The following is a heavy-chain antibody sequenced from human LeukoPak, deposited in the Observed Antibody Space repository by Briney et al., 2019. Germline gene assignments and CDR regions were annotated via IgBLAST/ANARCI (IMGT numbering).Heavy chain of an antibody. V-gene: IGHV3-7*03. CDR3: SIAYGLDV. Sequence: PGGSLRLSCTASGFTFRNYWMTWVRQAPGKGLEWVANIKEDGGEKYYMDSVKGRFTISRDNAENSLYLQMNSLRVEDTAIYYCSIAYGLDVWGQGTTVTVSS. CDR2: IKEDGGEK. J-gene: IGHJ6*02. CDR1: GFTFRNYW.